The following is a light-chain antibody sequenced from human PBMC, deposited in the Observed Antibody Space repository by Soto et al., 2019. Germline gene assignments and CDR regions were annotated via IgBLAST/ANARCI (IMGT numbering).Light chain of an antibody. Sequence: DIVMTQSPLSLPVTPGEPASISCRSSQRLLHSNGYNYLDWYLQKPGQSPQLLIYLGSNRASGGPDRFSGSGAGTECTRKISRVEAEDVGVYYRMQSLQTPDTFGQGTKLEIK. CDR3: MQSLQTPDT. CDR1: QRLLHSNGYNY. J-gene: IGKJ2*01. V-gene: IGKV2-28*01. CDR2: LGS.